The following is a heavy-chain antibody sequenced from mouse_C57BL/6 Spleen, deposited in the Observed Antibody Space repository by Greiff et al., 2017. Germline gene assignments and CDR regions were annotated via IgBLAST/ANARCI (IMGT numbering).Heavy chain of an antibody. D-gene: IGHD2-2*01. CDR2: FYPGNSDT. CDR1: GYTFTSYW. J-gene: IGHJ3*01. V-gene: IGHV1-5*01. Sequence: EVQLQQSGTVLARPGASVKMSCKTSGYTFTSYWMHWVKQRPGQGLEWIGAFYPGNSDTSYNQKFKGKAKLTAVTSASTAYMELSSLTNEDAAVYYCTGAGLPSWFAYWGQGTLVTVSA. CDR3: TGAGLPSWFAY.